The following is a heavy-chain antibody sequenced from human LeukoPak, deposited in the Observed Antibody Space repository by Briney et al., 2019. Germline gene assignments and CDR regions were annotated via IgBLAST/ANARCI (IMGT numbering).Heavy chain of an antibody. Sequence: SETLSLTCTVSGGSISSSNNYWGWIRQPPGKGLEWIGSIFYSGGTYYNPSLKSRVTISVDTSKNQFSLKLSSLTAADTAVYFCARPIGVVYYGSGSYGSGWFDPWGQGTLVIVSS. CDR1: GGSISSSNNY. V-gene: IGHV4-39*01. D-gene: IGHD3-10*01. CDR2: IFYSGGT. J-gene: IGHJ5*02. CDR3: ARPIGVVYYGSGSYGSGWFDP.